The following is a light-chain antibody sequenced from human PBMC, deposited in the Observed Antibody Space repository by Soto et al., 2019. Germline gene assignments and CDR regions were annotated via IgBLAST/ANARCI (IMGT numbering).Light chain of an antibody. CDR3: SSYTSSNTLVV. J-gene: IGLJ2*01. CDR2: DVS. CDR1: SSDVGYNY. Sequence: QSVLTQSASVSGSPGQSITISCTGTSSDVGYNYVSWYQHHPGKAPKLMIYDVSNRPSGVSNRFSGSKSGNTASLTISGLQAEDEADYYCSSYTSSNTLVVFGGGTKVTVL. V-gene: IGLV2-14*03.